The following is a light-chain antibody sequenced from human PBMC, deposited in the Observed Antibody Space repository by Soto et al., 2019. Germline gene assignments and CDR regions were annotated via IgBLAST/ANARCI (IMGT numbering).Light chain of an antibody. V-gene: IGLV2-8*01. Sequence: QSVLTQPPSAPGSPGQSVTISCTGTSSDVGGYNYVSWYQQHPGKAPKLMIYEVNKRPSGVPDRFSGSKSGNTASLTVSGLQAEDEAYYYCSSYAGSNNFGVFGTGTKVTVL. CDR3: SSYAGSNNFGV. CDR2: EVN. CDR1: SSDVGGYNY. J-gene: IGLJ1*01.